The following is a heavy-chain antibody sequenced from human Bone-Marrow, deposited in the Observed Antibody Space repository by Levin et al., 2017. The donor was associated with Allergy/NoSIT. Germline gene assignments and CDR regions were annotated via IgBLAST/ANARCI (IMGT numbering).Heavy chain of an antibody. CDR1: GGSISNPVW. CDR2: SYHSGST. CDR3: AGSFSYSLQH. V-gene: IGHV4-4*02. D-gene: IGHD5-18*01. Sequence: SETLSLTCAVSGGSISNPVWWTWVRQPPGKGLEWIGESYHSGSTNYNPSLKSRVTISVDKSKNQFSLNLRSVTAADTAVYYCAGSFSYSLQHWGQGTLVTVSS. J-gene: IGHJ4*02.